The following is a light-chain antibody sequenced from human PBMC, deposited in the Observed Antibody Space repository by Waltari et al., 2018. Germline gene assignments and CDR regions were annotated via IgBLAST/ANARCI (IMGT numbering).Light chain of an antibody. J-gene: IGLJ3*02. Sequence: QSVLTQPPSASGTPVQRVTISCSGSSSNIGSTTVNWYQQLPGPAPKLLIYSNNQRPSGGPDRFPGSKSGTSASRAISGLQSEDEADYYCAAWDDSLNGWVFGGGTKLTVL. CDR3: AAWDDSLNGWV. V-gene: IGLV1-44*01. CDR1: SSNIGSTT. CDR2: SNN.